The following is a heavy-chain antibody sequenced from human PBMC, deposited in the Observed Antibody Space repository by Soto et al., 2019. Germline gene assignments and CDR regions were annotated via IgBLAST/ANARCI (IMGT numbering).Heavy chain of an antibody. V-gene: IGHV3-21*01. J-gene: IGHJ6*02. CDR1: GFTFSGYS. CDR3: ARALGGRYGRDV. Sequence: GGSLRLSCAASGFTFSGYSMNWVRQAPGKGLEWVSSISSSSSYIYYADSVKGRFTISRDNAKNSLYLQMNSLRAEDTAVYYCARALGGRYGRDVWGQGTTVTVSS. CDR2: ISSSSSYI. D-gene: IGHD3-10*01.